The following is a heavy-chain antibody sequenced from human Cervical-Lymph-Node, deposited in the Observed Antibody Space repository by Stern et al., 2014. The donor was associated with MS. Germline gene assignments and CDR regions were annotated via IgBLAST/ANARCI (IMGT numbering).Heavy chain of an antibody. CDR1: GCTFRRYA. D-gene: IGHD1-26*01. CDR2: IIPIFGTA. Sequence: QLVQSGAEVKKPVSSVKVSCKASGCTFRRYAISWVRQAPGQGLEWMGGIIPIFGTANYAQKFQGRVTITADESTSPAYMELSSLRSEDTAVYYCARGELKEGLVRGMDVWGQGTTVTVSS. CDR3: ARGELKEGLVRGMDV. V-gene: IGHV1-69*01. J-gene: IGHJ6*02.